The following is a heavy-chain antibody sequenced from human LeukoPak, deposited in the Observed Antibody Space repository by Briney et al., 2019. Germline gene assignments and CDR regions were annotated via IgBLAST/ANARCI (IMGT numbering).Heavy chain of an antibody. Sequence: SETLSLTCTVSAGSISTYYWSWIRQPPGKGLEWIGYVYYTGSTNYNPSLKSRVTISVDTSKNQFSLKLTSVTAADTAVYYCTREHSSSFGYWGQGTLVTASS. V-gene: IGHV4-59*08. D-gene: IGHD6-6*01. J-gene: IGHJ4*02. CDR3: TREHSSSFGY. CDR2: VYYTGST. CDR1: AGSISTYY.